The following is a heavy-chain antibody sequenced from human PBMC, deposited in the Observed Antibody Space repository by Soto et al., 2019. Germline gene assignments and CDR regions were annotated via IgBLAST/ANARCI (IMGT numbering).Heavy chain of an antibody. J-gene: IGHJ6*02. CDR1: GFTFSNAW. Sequence: EVQLVESGGGLVQPGGSLRLSCAASGFTFSNAWMSWVRQAPGKGLEWVGRIKSKTDGGTTDYAAPVKGRFTISRDDSKNTLYLQMNSLKTEDTAVYYCTTDPNTVGDYYYGMDVWGQGTTVTVSS. CDR3: TTDPNTVGDYYYGMDV. D-gene: IGHD1-26*01. CDR2: IKSKTDGGTT. V-gene: IGHV3-15*01.